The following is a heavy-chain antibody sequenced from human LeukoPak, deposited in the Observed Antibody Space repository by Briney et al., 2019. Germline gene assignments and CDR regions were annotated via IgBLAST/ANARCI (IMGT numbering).Heavy chain of an antibody. J-gene: IGHJ4*02. CDR2: INTDGSST. Sequence: GGSLRLSCAASGFTFSSFWMPWVRQAPGKGLVWVSRINTDGSSTSYADSVKGRITISRDNAKNTLYLQMNSLRAEDTAVYYCSRGEFSSRWGDSWGQGTLVTVSS. CDR1: GFTFSSFW. CDR3: SRGEFSSRWGDS. V-gene: IGHV3-74*01. D-gene: IGHD6-13*01.